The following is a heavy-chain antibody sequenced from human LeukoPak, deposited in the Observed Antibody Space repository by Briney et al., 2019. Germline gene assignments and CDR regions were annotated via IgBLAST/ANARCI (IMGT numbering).Heavy chain of an antibody. CDR1: GGSISSYY. J-gene: IGHJ5*02. CDR2: IYTSGST. V-gene: IGHV4-4*07. Sequence: SETLSLTCTVSGGSISSYYWSWIRQPAGKGLEWIGRIYTSGSTNYNPSLKSRVTMSVDTSKNQFSLKLSSVTAADTAVYYCARDRQQWLLGDNWFDPWGQGTLVTVSS. CDR3: ARDRQQWLLGDNWFDP. D-gene: IGHD6-19*01.